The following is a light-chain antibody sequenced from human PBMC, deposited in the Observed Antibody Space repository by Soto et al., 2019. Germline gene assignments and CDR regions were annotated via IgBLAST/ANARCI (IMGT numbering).Light chain of an antibody. Sequence: EIVLTQSPGTLSLSPGERATLSCRASQSVSNNYLAWYQQKPGQAPRLLIYGASNRATGIPDRFSGSGSGIYFTLTISRLEPEDFAVYYCQQYGSSGTFGQGTKVEIK. J-gene: IGKJ1*01. CDR3: QQYGSSGT. CDR1: QSVSNNY. CDR2: GAS. V-gene: IGKV3-20*01.